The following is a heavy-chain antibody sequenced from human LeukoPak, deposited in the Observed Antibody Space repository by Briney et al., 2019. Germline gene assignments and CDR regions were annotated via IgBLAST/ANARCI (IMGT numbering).Heavy chain of an antibody. V-gene: IGHV4-59*08. J-gene: IGHJ5*02. CDR3: ARYSSSWTVNWFDP. Sequence: SETLSLTCTVSGGSISSYYWSWIRQPPGKGLEWIGYIYYSGGTNYNPSLKSRVTISVDTSKNQFSLKLSSVTAADTAVYYCARYSSSWTVNWFDPWGQGTLVTVSS. CDR2: IYYSGGT. D-gene: IGHD6-13*01. CDR1: GGSISSYY.